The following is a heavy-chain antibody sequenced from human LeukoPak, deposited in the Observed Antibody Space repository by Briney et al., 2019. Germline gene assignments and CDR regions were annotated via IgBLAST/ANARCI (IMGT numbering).Heavy chain of an antibody. Sequence: PSETLSLTCVAYGGSFSGYYWSWIRQPPGEGLEWIGEINHSGSTNYNPSLKSRITTSVDTSKNQFSLKLSSVTAADTAVYYCARVKQWLVGRDSSYYGMDVWGQGTTVTVSS. J-gene: IGHJ6*02. CDR3: ARVKQWLVGRDSSYYGMDV. CDR2: INHSGST. CDR1: GGSFSGYY. D-gene: IGHD6-19*01. V-gene: IGHV4-34*01.